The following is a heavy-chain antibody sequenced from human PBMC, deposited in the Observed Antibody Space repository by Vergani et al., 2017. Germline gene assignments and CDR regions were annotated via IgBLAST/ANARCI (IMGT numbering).Heavy chain of an antibody. J-gene: IGHJ3*02. CDR2: IIPIFGTA. CDR1: GGTFSSYA. Sequence: QVQLVQSGAEVKKPGSSVKVSCKASGGTFSSYAISWVRQAPGQGLEWMGGIIPIFGTANYAQKFQGRVTITADESTSTAYMELSSLRSDDTAVYYCARQKKGDYYGSGSYFTPLEQHDAFDIWGQGTMVTVSS. D-gene: IGHD3-10*01. V-gene: IGHV1-69*01. CDR3: ARQKKGDYYGSGSYFTPLEQHDAFDI.